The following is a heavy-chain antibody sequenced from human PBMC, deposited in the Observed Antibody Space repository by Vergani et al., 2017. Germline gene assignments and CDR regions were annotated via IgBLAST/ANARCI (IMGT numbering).Heavy chain of an antibody. J-gene: IGHJ4*02. CDR3: ARDVVPAAISLLDY. CDR2: ISYDGSNK. CDR1: GFTFSSYA. V-gene: IGHV3-30-3*01. D-gene: IGHD2-2*02. Sequence: QVQLVESGGGVVQPGRSLRLSCAASGFTFSSYAMHWVRQAPGKGLEWVAVISYDGSNKYYADSVKGRFTISRDNSKNTLYLQMNSLRAEDTAVYYCARDVVPAAISLLDYWGQGTLVTVSS.